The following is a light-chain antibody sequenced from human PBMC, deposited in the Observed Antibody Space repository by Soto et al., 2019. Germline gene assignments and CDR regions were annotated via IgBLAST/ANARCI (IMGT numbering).Light chain of an antibody. CDR2: LGS. V-gene: IGKV2-28*01. CDR3: MQALQTQYT. J-gene: IGKJ2*01. Sequence: DIVMTQSPLSLPVTPGEPASISCRSSQSLLHSDGYNYLDWYLQKPGQSPQLLIYLGSNRASGVPDRFSGSGAGTDSTLKISRVEAEDVGVYYCMQALQTQYTFGQGTKLEIK. CDR1: QSLLHSDGYNY.